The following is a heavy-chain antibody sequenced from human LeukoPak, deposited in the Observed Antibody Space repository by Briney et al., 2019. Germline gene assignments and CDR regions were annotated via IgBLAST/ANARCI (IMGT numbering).Heavy chain of an antibody. D-gene: IGHD3-22*01. J-gene: IGHJ3*02. CDR3: ARHGTGYYDSDESFDI. V-gene: IGHV4-39*01. CDR2: IYYNDNT. Sequence: KPSETLSLTCTVSGGYISSSNYYWGWIRQPPGKGLEWIGSIYYNDNTYYNPSLKSRVTISVDTSKNQFSLKLRSVTAADTAVYYCARHGTGYYDSDESFDIWGQGTMVTVSS. CDR1: GGYISSSNYY.